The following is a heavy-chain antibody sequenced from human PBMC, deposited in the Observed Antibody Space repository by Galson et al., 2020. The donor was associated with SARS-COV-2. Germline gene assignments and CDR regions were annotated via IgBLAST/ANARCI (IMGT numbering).Heavy chain of an antibody. V-gene: IGHV3-74*01. CDR1: GFTFSSYW. J-gene: IGHJ4*02. D-gene: IGHD4-17*01. CDR3: AREGLRPTVDFDY. Sequence: ALHGESLKISCAASGFTFSSYWMHWVRQAPGKGLVWVSRINSDGISTRYADSVKGRFTISRDNAKNTLYLQMNSLRVEDTAVYYCAREGLRPTVDFDYWGQGTLVTVSS. CDR2: INSDGIST.